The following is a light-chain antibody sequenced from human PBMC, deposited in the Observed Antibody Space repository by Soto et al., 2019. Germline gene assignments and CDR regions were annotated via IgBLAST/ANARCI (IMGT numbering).Light chain of an antibody. CDR1: QSISIW. CDR3: QQYDSYSPWT. J-gene: IGKJ1*01. CDR2: DAS. Sequence: DIQMTQSPSTLSASVGDRVTITCRASQSISIWLAWYQQKPGKAPKLLIYDASNLESGVPSRFTGSGAGTEFTLNISSLQPDDFATYYCQQYDSYSPWTFGQGTKVEIK. V-gene: IGKV1-5*01.